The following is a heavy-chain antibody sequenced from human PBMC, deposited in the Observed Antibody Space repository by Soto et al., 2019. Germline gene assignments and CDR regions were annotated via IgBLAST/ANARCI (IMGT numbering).Heavy chain of an antibody. CDR2: IYYSGST. J-gene: IGHJ6*02. Sequence: SETLSLTCTVSGGSISSYYWSWIRQPPGKGLEWIGYIYYSGSTNYNPSLKSRVTISVATSKYQFSLKLSSVTAADTAVFYCARVARGGDYYYYGMDVWGQGTTVTVSS. V-gene: IGHV4-59*01. D-gene: IGHD3-16*01. CDR1: GGSISSYY. CDR3: ARVARGGDYYYYGMDV.